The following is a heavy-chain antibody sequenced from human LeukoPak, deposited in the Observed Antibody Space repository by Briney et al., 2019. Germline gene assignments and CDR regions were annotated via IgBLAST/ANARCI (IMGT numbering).Heavy chain of an antibody. Sequence: SVKVSCKASGGTFSSYAISWVRQAPGQGLEWMGGIIPIFGTANYAQKFQGRVTITADESTSTAYMELSSLRSEDTAVYYCARGGHDYRGAYDAFDIWGQGTMVTVSS. CDR1: GGTFSSYA. V-gene: IGHV1-69*13. CDR2: IIPIFGTA. D-gene: IGHD4-11*01. CDR3: ARGGHDYRGAYDAFDI. J-gene: IGHJ3*02.